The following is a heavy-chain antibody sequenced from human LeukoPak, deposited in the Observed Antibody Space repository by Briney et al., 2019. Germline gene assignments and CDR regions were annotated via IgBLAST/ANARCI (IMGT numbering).Heavy chain of an antibody. J-gene: IGHJ4*02. CDR1: GFTFSGSA. Sequence: GGSLRLSCAASGFTFSGSAMHWVRQASGKGLEWVGRIRSKANSYATAYAASVKGRFTISRDDSKNTAYLQMNSLKTEDTAVYYCTSRPLNYYDSSDYYGIDYWGQGTLVTVSS. D-gene: IGHD3-22*01. V-gene: IGHV3-73*01. CDR2: IRSKANSYAT. CDR3: TSRPLNYYDSSDYYGIDY.